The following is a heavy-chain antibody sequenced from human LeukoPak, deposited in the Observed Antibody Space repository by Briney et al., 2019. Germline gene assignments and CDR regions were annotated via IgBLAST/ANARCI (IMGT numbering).Heavy chain of an antibody. V-gene: IGHV3-20*04. Sequence: AGGSLRLSCVASGFTFADYGMSWVRQAPAKGLEWVDGIYLLGTTYADSVKGRFTISRDDAKNSLYLQMNSLRAEDTALYYCARGYWRLDPWGPGTLVTVSS. J-gene: IGHJ5*02. CDR3: ARGYWRLDP. D-gene: IGHD2-15*01. CDR2: IYLLGTT. CDR1: GFTFADYG.